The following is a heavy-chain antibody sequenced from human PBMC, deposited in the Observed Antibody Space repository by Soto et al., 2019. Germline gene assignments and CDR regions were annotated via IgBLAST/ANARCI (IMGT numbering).Heavy chain of an antibody. D-gene: IGHD2-2*01. J-gene: IGHJ1*01. CDR1: GFTFSSYG. V-gene: IGHV3-30*18. Sequence: GGSLRLCCAASGFTFSSYGMHWVRQAPGKGLEWVAVISYDGGNKYYADSVKGRFTISRDNSKNTLYLQMNSLRAEDTAVYYCAKDKRDIVVVPASISPEAAAGYAYWGQRTLVTVSS. CDR2: ISYDGGNK. CDR3: AKDKRDIVVVPASISPEAAAGYAY.